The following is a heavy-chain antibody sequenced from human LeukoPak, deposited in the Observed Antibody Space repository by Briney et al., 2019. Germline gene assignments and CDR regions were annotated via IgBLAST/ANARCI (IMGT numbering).Heavy chain of an antibody. CDR1: GYTFTSYD. CDR3: ARARQRATGSYSALDS. V-gene: IGHV1-8*01. CDR2: MNPNSGNT. J-gene: IGHJ4*02. Sequence: ASVKVSCKASGYTFTSYDINWVRQATGQGLEWMGWMNPNSGNTGYAQKFQGRVTMTRNTSISTAYLELSSLRSEDTAVYYSARARQRATGSYSALDSWGQGTLVTVSS. D-gene: IGHD1-26*01.